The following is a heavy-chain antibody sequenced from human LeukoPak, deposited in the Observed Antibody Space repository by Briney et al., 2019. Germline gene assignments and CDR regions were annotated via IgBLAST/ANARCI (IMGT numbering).Heavy chain of an antibody. CDR1: GFTFSSYA. J-gene: IGHJ6*02. D-gene: IGHD1-26*01. Sequence: GGSLRLSCAASGFTFSSYAMHWVRQAPGKGLEYVSAISSNGGSTYYANSVKGRFTISRDNSKNTLYLQMGSLRAEDMAVYYCARAPTGSGSYYYYYGMDVWGQGTTVTVSS. CDR3: ARAPTGSGSYYYYYGMDV. V-gene: IGHV3-64*01. CDR2: ISSNGGST.